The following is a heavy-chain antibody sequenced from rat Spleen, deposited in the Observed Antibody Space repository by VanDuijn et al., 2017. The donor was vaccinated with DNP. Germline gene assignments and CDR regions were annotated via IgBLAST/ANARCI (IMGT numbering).Heavy chain of an antibody. CDR1: GFTFSDYA. V-gene: IGHV5-17*01. D-gene: IGHD1-10*01. CDR2: ITYDGSRT. Sequence: EVQLVESGGGLIQSGRSLKLSCAASGFTFSDYAMAWVRQAPKKGLEWVATITYDGSRTYYRDSVKGRFTISRDNAKTTLYLKMDSLRSADTATYYCGRPFYTNYGGFAYWGQGTLVTVSS. J-gene: IGHJ3*01. CDR3: GRPFYTNYGGFAY.